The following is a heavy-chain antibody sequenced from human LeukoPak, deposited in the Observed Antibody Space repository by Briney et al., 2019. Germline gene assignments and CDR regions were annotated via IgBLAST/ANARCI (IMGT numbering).Heavy chain of an antibody. D-gene: IGHD2-15*01. Sequence: PSETLSLTCTVSGGSISSSSYYWGWIRQPPGKGLEWIGSIYYSGSTYYNPSLKSRVTISVDTSKNQFSLKLSSVTAADTAVYYCARAIPVFYDNCSGGSCYFLFDYWGQGTLVTVSS. CDR1: GGSISSSSYY. J-gene: IGHJ4*02. CDR2: IYYSGST. V-gene: IGHV4-39*07. CDR3: ARAIPVFYDNCSGGSCYFLFDY.